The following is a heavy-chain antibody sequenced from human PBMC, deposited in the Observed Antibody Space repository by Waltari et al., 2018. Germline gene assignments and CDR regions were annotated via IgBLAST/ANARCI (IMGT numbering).Heavy chain of an antibody. CDR1: GGSISSSY. J-gene: IGHJ4*02. CDR2: IYYIVGA. D-gene: IGHD3-9*01. V-gene: IGHV4-59*01. CDR3: ARGRATGAHFDWLLFY. Sequence: QVQLQESGPGLVKPSETLSLTCTVSGGSISSSYWSWIRQPPGKGLEWIGYIYYIVGANHNPAPKSRVTISVDTSKNQFSLKLSSVTAADTAVYYCARGRATGAHFDWLLFYWGQGTLVTVSS.